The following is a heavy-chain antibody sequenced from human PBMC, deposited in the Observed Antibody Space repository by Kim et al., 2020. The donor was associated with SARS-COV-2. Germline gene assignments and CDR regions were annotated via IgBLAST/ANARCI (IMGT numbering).Heavy chain of an antibody. CDR3: ARHFSAHYFFDY. D-gene: IGHD3-9*01. CDR2: IFPGDSDT. CDR1: GYTFSNDW. V-gene: IGHV5-51*01. J-gene: IGHJ4*02. Sequence: GESLKISCKGSGYTFSNDWIAWVRQMPGRGLEWMGSIFPGDSDTIYSPSFQGQVTISADKSISTAYLQWSSLKASDTAIYYCARHFSAHYFFDYWGQGSLVTVSS.